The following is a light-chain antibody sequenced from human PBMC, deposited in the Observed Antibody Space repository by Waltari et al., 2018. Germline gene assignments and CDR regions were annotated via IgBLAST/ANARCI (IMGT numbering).Light chain of an antibody. J-gene: IGLJ1*01. CDR1: SSDVGGYNY. V-gene: IGLV2-14*03. Sequence: QSALTQPASMSGSPGQSITISCTGTSSDVGGYNYVSWSQHHPGKAPKLMIYDVSKRPSGVSNRFSGSKSGSTASLTISGLQAEDEADYYCSSYASSSTYNYVFGTGTKVTVL. CDR2: DVS. CDR3: SSYASSSTYNYV.